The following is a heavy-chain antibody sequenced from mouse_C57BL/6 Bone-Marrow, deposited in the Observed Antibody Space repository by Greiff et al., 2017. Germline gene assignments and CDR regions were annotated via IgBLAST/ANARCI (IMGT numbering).Heavy chain of an antibody. D-gene: IGHD3-1*01. V-gene: IGHV1-55*01. CDR1: VYSFTSYW. CDR2: FYPGSGCP. Sequence: HVQLQPPGAELVKPGASVKMSCKASVYSFTSYWLTWVKQRPGPGLALIGDFYPGSGCPNYNEKFKSKATLTVDTTTSTAYMQLRSLTSEDSAVYYCARERATYWGEGTTLT. CDR3: ARERATY. J-gene: IGHJ2*01.